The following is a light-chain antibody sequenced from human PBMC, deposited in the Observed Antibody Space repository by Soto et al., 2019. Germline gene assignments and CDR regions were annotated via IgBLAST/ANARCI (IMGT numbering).Light chain of an antibody. CDR2: KAS. V-gene: IGKV1-5*03. J-gene: IGKJ3*01. Sequence: DIHMTQSPSTLSASVGDRVTITFRASQSISTWLAWYQQKPGQAPKLLIYKASTLQTGVPSRFSGSGSGTEFTLTISSLQPEEFATYYCQQVHSFPLTVGPGTKVD. CDR3: QQVHSFPLT. CDR1: QSISTW.